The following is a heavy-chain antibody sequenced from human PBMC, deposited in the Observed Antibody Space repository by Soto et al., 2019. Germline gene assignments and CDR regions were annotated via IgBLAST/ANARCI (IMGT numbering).Heavy chain of an antibody. J-gene: IGHJ4*02. CDR2: ISGSGGST. V-gene: IGHV3-23*01. Sequence: PGQGLEWVSAISGSGGSTYYADSVKGRFTISRDNSKNTLYLQMNSLRAEDTAVYYCAREDVDTAMVVDYWGQGTLVTVSS. D-gene: IGHD5-18*01. CDR3: AREDVDTAMVVDY.